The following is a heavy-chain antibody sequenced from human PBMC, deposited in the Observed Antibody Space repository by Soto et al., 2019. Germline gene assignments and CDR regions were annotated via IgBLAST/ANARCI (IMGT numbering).Heavy chain of an antibody. V-gene: IGHV3-23*01. J-gene: IGHJ6*02. CDR2: ISGSGGST. Sequence: PGGSLRLSCAASGFTFTTAWINWVRQAPGKGLKWVSAISGSGGSTYYADSVKGRFTISRDNSKNTLYLQMNSLRAEDTAVYYCAKDVYYDSSGYYPPPYGMDVWGQGTTVTVS. CDR3: AKDVYYDSSGYYPPPYGMDV. CDR1: GFTFTTAW. D-gene: IGHD3-22*01.